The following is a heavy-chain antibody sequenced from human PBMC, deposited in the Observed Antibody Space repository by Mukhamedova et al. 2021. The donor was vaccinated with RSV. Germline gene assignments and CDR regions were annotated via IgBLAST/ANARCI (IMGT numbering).Heavy chain of an antibody. Sequence: RSSTTTVSYADSVKGRFTISTDTAKNSLYLQMDSLRAEDTAVYYCARDLSYSFDYWGQG. D-gene: IGHD1-26*01. V-gene: IGHV3-48*01. J-gene: IGHJ4*02. CDR3: ARDLSYSFDY. CDR2: RSSTTTV.